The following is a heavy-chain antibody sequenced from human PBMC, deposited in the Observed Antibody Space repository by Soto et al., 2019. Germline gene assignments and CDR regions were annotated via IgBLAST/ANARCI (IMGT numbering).Heavy chain of an antibody. J-gene: IGHJ6*02. Sequence: GGSLRLSCAASGFTFSSYAMSWVRQAPGKGLEWVSAISGSGGSTYYADSVKGRFTISRDNSKNTLYRQMNSLRAEDTAVYYCAKGSHYYGSGRSAGPKRGGYYYGMDVGGQGTTVTVSS. CDR3: AKGSHYYGSGRSAGPKRGGYYYGMDV. CDR1: GFTFSSYA. CDR2: ISGSGGST. V-gene: IGHV3-23*01. D-gene: IGHD3-10*01.